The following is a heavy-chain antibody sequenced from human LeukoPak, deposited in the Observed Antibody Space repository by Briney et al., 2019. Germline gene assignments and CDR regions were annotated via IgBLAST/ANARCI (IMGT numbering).Heavy chain of an antibody. CDR3: ARGLAVPRYVGAFDI. J-gene: IGHJ3*02. V-gene: IGHV3-30*19. Sequence: PGGSLRLSCAASGFTFSIYGMHWVRQAPGKGLEWVAVISYDGSNKYYADSVKGRFIISRDNFKNTLHLQMNSLRAEDTAVYYCARGLAVPRYVGAFDIWGQGTMVTVSS. CDR1: GFTFSIYG. CDR2: ISYDGSNK. D-gene: IGHD3-10*02.